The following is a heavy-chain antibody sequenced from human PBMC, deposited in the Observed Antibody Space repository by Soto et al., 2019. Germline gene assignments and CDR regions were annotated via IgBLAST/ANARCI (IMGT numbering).Heavy chain of an antibody. CDR1: GFTFSSYE. V-gene: IGHV3-23*01. CDR2: VLQSGSGT. Sequence: PGGSLRLSCAASGFTFSSYEMNWVRQAPGKGLEWVSTVLQSGSGTYYADSVRGRFIISRDNSKNTLYLQMNSLRAEDTAVYHCVRDYYHVSGSYYDIPLDYWGQGTLVTVSS. J-gene: IGHJ4*02. CDR3: VRDYYHVSGSYYDIPLDY. D-gene: IGHD3-10*01.